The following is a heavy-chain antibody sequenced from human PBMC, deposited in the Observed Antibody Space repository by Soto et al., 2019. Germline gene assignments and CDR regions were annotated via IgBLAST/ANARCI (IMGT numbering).Heavy chain of an antibody. D-gene: IGHD3-10*01. Sequence: SETLSLTCSIYSGSFSCYYWSWIRQPPGKGLEWIGEISQSGNTNYSPSLKSRVSISIDTSKKQFSLNLASVSAADTAVYYCARAPKVSGSSQTRPDFWGQGTLVTVSS. V-gene: IGHV4-34*01. CDR1: SGSFSCYY. CDR2: ISQSGNT. CDR3: ARAPKVSGSSQTRPDF. J-gene: IGHJ4*02.